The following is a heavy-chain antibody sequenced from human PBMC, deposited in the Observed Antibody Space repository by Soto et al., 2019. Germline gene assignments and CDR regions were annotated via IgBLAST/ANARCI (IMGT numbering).Heavy chain of an antibody. J-gene: IGHJ4*02. V-gene: IGHV3-53*01. D-gene: IGHD1-20*01. CDR1: GFTVSSNY. CDR2: IYSGGTT. CDR3: ARDQGWYGN. Sequence: EVQLVESGGGLIQPGGSLRLSCAASGFTVSSNYMSWVRQAPGKGLEWVSVIYSGGTTYYADTVKGRFTISRENAKNTLSLPMISLRAEDTAVYYCARDQGWYGNWGQGTLVTVSS.